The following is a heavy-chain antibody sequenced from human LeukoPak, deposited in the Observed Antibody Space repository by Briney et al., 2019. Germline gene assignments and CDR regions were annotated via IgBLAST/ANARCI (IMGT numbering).Heavy chain of an antibody. CDR3: TRGVLLQDRGAFDI. CDR2: INPNSGGT. Sequence: GASVKVSCKASGYTFTGYYMHWVRQAPGQGLEWMGWINPNSGGTNYAQKFQGRVTMTRDTSISTVYMELSRLNSDDTAVYYCTRGVLLQDRGAFDIWGQGTMVTVSS. D-gene: IGHD3-10*01. J-gene: IGHJ3*02. V-gene: IGHV1-2*02. CDR1: GYTFTGYY.